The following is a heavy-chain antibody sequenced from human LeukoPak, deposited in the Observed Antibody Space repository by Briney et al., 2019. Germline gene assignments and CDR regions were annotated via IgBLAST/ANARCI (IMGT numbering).Heavy chain of an antibody. CDR2: INGSGGST. D-gene: IGHD3-16*01. CDR1: GFTFSSYA. CDR3: ANATEITSGGVIDY. V-gene: IGHV3-23*01. J-gene: IGHJ4*02. Sequence: GGSLKLSCAASGFTFSSYAMSWVRQAPGKGLEWISAINGSGGSTYYADSVKGRFTISRDNSKNTLYLQMNSLRAEDTAVYYCANATEITSGGVIDYWGQGTLVTVSS.